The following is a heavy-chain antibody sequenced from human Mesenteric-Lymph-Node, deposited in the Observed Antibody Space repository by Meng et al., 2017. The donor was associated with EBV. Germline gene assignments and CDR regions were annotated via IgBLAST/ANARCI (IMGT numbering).Heavy chain of an antibody. CDR2: INTAYGNS. V-gene: IGHV1-3*04. D-gene: IGHD4-23*01. CDR1: VYTFSYFA. Sequence: QVRCCSCGPEVTMPGASVRLSCNTAVYTFSYFAVHWLRQAPGQSLEWLGWINTAYGNSESSQKFQGRLTLTRDASASAVYMDLSSLRSEDTAVYYCALGPTTVMTRPFDYWGQGTLVTVSS. CDR3: ALGPTTVMTRPFDY. J-gene: IGHJ4*02.